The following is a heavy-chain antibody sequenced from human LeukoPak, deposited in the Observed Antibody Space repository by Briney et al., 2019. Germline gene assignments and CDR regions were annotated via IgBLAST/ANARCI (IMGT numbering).Heavy chain of an antibody. CDR2: ISYDGSNK. V-gene: IGHV3-30*03. Sequence: PGGSLRLSCAASGFTFSSYGMHWVRQAPGKGLEWVAVISYDGSNKYYADSVKGRFTISRDNSKNTLYLQMNSLRAEDTALYYCARDGSLYCSPTSCRSGYYYYGVDVWGQGTTVTVSS. D-gene: IGHD2-15*01. CDR1: GFTFSSYG. CDR3: ARDGSLYCSPTSCRSGYYYYGVDV. J-gene: IGHJ6*02.